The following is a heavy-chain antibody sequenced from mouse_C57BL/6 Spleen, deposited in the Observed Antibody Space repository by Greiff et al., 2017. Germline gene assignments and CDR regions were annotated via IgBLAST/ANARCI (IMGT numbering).Heavy chain of an antibody. CDR2: INPNNGGT. D-gene: IGHD3-2*02. J-gene: IGHJ2*01. Sequence: EVQLQQSGPELVKPGASVKISCKASGYTFTDYYMNWVKQSHGKSLEWIGDINPNNGGTSYNQKFKGKATLTVDKSSSTAYMELRSLTSEDSAVYYCARRGSSGPHYFDYWGQGTTLTVSS. CDR3: ARRGSSGPHYFDY. CDR1: GYTFTDYY. V-gene: IGHV1-26*01.